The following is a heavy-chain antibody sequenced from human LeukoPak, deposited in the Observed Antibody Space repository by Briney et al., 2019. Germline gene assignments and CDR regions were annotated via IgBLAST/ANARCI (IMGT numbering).Heavy chain of an antibody. J-gene: IGHJ6*03. D-gene: IGHD2-21*02. CDR3: ASSTEGYYYYYMDV. Sequence: GGSLRLSCAASGFTFSSYWMHWVRQAPGKGLEWVANIKQDGSEKYYVDSVKGRFTISRDNAKNSLYLQMNSLRAEDTAVYYCASSTEGYYYYYMDVWGKGTTVTVSS. CDR1: GFTFSSYW. CDR2: IKQDGSEK. V-gene: IGHV3-7*01.